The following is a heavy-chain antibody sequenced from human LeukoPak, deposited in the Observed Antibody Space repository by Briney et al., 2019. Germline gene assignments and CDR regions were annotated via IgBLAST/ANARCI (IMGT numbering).Heavy chain of an antibody. V-gene: IGHV1-2*02. CDR1: GYTFTGYY. CDR3: ARVGVRYYGSGSHT. D-gene: IGHD3-10*01. CDR2: INPNSGGT. J-gene: IGHJ4*02. Sequence: GASVKVSCKASGYTFTGYYMHWVRQAPGQGLEWMGWINPNSGGTNYAQKFQGRVTMTRDTSISTAYRELSRLRSDDTAVYYCARVGVRYYGSGSHTWGQGTLVTVSS.